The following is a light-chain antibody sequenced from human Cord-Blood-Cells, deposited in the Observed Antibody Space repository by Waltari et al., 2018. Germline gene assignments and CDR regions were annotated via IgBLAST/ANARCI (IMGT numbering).Light chain of an antibody. Sequence: HSTGTRYLVAGGRSVRYCRASQSVSSYLAWYQQKPGQAPRLLIYDASNRATGIPARFSGSGSGTDFTLTISSLEPEDFAVYYCQQRSNWPPLTFGGGTKVEIK. CDR2: DAS. CDR3: QQRSNWPPLT. V-gene: IGKV3-11*01. J-gene: IGKJ4*01. CDR1: QSVSSY.